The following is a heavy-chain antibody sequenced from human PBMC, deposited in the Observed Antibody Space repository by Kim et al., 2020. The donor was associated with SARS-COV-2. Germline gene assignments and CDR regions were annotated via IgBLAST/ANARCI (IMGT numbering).Heavy chain of an antibody. D-gene: IGHD3-10*01. J-gene: IGHJ3*02. CDR3: ASMVRGVISGAFDI. Sequence: ADSVKGRFTISRDNAKNSLYLQMNSLRAEDTALYYCASMVRGVISGAFDIWGQGTMVTVSS. V-gene: IGHV3-9*01.